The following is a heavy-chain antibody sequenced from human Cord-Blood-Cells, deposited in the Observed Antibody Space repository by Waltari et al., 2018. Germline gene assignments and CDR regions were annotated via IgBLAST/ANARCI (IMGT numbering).Heavy chain of an antibody. Sequence: QVQLQESGPGLVKPSETLSLTCTVSGGSISSYYWSWIRQPPGKGLEWIGYIYYSGSTNYNPSRKSRVTISVDTSKNQFSLKLSSVTAADTAVYYCARVEIHSSSWFFDYWGQGTLVTVSS. V-gene: IGHV4-59*01. CDR1: GGSISSYY. CDR3: ARVEIHSSSWFFDY. J-gene: IGHJ4*02. CDR2: IYYSGST. D-gene: IGHD6-13*01.